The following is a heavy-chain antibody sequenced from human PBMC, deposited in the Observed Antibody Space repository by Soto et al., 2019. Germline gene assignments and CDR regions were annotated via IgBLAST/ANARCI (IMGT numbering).Heavy chain of an antibody. Sequence: ASVKVSCKASGYSFTSYAMHWVRQAPGQRLEWMGWINAGNGNTKYSQKFQGRVTITRDTSASTAYMEPSSLRSEDTAVYYCARDDSGFSGSHYIDYFNYWGQGALVTVSS. CDR2: INAGNGNT. CDR3: ARDDSGFSGSHYIDYFNY. V-gene: IGHV1-3*01. D-gene: IGHD1-26*01. CDR1: GYSFTSYA. J-gene: IGHJ4*02.